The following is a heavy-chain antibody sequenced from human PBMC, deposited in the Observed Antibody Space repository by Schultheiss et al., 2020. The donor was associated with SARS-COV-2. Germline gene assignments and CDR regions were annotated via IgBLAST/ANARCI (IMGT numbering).Heavy chain of an antibody. J-gene: IGHJ4*02. CDR2: ISSSGSTI. Sequence: GGSLRLSCAASGFTFSSYAMSWVRQAPGKGLEWVSYISSSGSTIYYADSVRGRFTISRDNAKNSLYLQMNSLRAEDTAVYYCARGGDYPPYFDYWGQGTLVTVSS. V-gene: IGHV3-48*04. D-gene: IGHD4-17*01. CDR1: GFTFSSYA. CDR3: ARGGDYPPYFDY.